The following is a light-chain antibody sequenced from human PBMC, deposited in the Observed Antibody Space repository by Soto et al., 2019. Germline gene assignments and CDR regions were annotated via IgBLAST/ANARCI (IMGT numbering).Light chain of an antibody. CDR1: QSVSSSY. J-gene: IGKJ5*01. CDR3: QQYDNSPIT. CDR2: AAS. Sequence: EIVLTQSPGTLSLSPGERATLSCRASQSVSSSYLAWYQQKPGQAPRLLIFAASSRASGIPDRFIGTGSETDFTLTISRLEPEDFAVYYCQQYDNSPITFGQGTRLEIK. V-gene: IGKV3-20*01.